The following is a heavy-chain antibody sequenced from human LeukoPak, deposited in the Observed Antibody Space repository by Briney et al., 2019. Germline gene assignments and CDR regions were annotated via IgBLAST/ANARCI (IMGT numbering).Heavy chain of an antibody. CDR2: MNPHSGNT. Sequence: GASVKVSCKASGYAFTSYDINWVRQATGQGLEWMGWMNPHSGNTGYAQKFQGRVTMTRNTSINTTYMELSSLRSEDTAVYYCARSDSSGSDYWGQGTLVTVSS. CDR3: ARSDSSGSDY. D-gene: IGHD3-22*01. CDR1: GYAFTSYD. J-gene: IGHJ4*02. V-gene: IGHV1-8*01.